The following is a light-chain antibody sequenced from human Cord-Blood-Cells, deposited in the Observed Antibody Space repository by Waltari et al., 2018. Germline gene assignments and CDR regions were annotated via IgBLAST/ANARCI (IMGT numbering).Light chain of an antibody. J-gene: IGLJ3*02. CDR3: SSYTSSSTLV. CDR1: SRDVGGYNY. V-gene: IGLV2-14*01. Sequence: QSALTQPASVSGSPGQSITLPCAGSSRDVGGYNYVSWYQQHPCKAPKLRIYGVRNRPSGVSNRFSGSKSGNTASLTISGLQAEDEADYYCSSYTSSSTLVFGGGTKLTVL. CDR2: GVR.